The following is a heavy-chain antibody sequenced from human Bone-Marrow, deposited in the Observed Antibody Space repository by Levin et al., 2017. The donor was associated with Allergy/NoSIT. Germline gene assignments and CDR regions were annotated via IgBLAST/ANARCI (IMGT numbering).Heavy chain of an antibody. CDR1: GFAFTDYY. D-gene: IGHD4-17*01. J-gene: IGHJ2*01. Sequence: GESLKISCKASGFAFTDYYMHWVRQAPGQGLEWLGWINPNNGATKYALTVQDRVTITRDTSISTAYMEIRSLRCDDTAVFYCAGGPAVTRDGYFDLWGRGTLVSVSS. V-gene: IGHV1-2*02. CDR2: INPNNGAT. CDR3: AGGPAVTRDGYFDL.